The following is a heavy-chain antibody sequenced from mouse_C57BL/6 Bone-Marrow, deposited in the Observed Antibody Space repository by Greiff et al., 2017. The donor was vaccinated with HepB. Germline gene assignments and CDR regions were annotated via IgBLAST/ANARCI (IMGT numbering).Heavy chain of an antibody. CDR2: INPSSGYT. Sequence: QVQLKESGAELARPGASVKMSCKASGYTFTSYTMHWVKQRPGQGLEWIGYINPSSGYTKYNQKFKDKATLTADESSSTAYMQLSSLTSEDSAVYYCASPFYYYGSTFDYWGQGTTLTVSS. V-gene: IGHV1-4*01. D-gene: IGHD1-1*01. CDR3: ASPFYYYGSTFDY. CDR1: GYTFTSYT. J-gene: IGHJ2*01.